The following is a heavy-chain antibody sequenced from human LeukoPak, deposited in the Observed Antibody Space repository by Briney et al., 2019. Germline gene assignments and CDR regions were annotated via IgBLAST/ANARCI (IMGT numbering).Heavy chain of an antibody. Sequence: PGGSLRLSCAASGFTFSSYAMSWVRQAPGKGLEWVSAISGSGGSTYYADSVKGRFTISRDNSKNTLYLQMNSLRAEDTAVYYCAKDLDIVGAIGGAFDIWGQGTMVTVPS. V-gene: IGHV3-23*01. CDR2: ISGSGGST. J-gene: IGHJ3*02. D-gene: IGHD1-26*01. CDR1: GFTFSSYA. CDR3: AKDLDIVGAIGGAFDI.